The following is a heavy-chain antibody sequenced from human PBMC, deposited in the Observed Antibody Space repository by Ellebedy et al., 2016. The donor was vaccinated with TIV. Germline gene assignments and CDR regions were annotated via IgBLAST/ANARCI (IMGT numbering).Heavy chain of an antibody. J-gene: IGHJ4*02. Sequence: GGSLRLSXAASGFSFRYYAIHWVRQAPGKGLEWVAVLSYDGNTQYFADSVRGRLTLSRDNSQNTLYLQMNSLRPEDTAIYYCAKDRFGELYRVGDYWGQGTLVTVSS. CDR2: LSYDGNTQ. CDR1: GFSFRYYA. CDR3: AKDRFGELYRVGDY. V-gene: IGHV3-30-3*01. D-gene: IGHD3-10*01.